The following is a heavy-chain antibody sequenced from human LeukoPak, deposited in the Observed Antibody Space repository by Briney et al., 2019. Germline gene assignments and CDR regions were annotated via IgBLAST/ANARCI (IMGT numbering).Heavy chain of an antibody. J-gene: IGHJ4*02. Sequence: GASVKVSCKVSGYTLTELSMHWVRQAPGKGLEWMGGFDPEDGETIYAQKFQGRVTMTEDTSADTAYMELSSLRSEDTAVYYCATTYGGRLYSDYWGQGTLVTVSS. V-gene: IGHV1-24*01. CDR3: ATTYGGRLYSDY. D-gene: IGHD4-23*01. CDR1: GYTLTELS. CDR2: FDPEDGET.